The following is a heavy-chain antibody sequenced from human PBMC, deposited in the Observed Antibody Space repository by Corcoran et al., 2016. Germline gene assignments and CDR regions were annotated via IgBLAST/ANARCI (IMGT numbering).Heavy chain of an antibody. CDR2: ISYDGSNK. CDR1: GFTFSSYG. Sequence: QVQLVESGGGVVQPGRSLRLSCAASGFTFSSYGMHWVRQAPGKGLEWVAVISYDGSNKYYADSVKGRFTISRDNSKNKLYLQMNSLRAEDTGVYYCAKDGRYCSGGSCYSYDFDDGGQGTLVTGSS. CDR3: AKDGRYCSGGSCYSYDFDD. D-gene: IGHD2-15*01. V-gene: IGHV3-30*18. J-gene: IGHJ4*02.